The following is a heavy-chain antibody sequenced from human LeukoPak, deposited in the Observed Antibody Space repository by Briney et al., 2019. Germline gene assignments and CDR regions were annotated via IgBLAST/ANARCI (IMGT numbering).Heavy chain of an antibody. CDR2: ISGSGGST. CDR3: AKNPQYYYDSSGFFEY. Sequence: GGSLRLSCAASRFTFSRYAMNWVRQAPGKGLEWVSAISGSGGSTYYADSVKGRFTISRDNSKNTLHLQMNSLRVVDTAVYYCAKNPQYYYDSSGFFEYWGQGTLVTVSS. CDR1: RFTFSRYA. J-gene: IGHJ4*02. V-gene: IGHV3-23*01. D-gene: IGHD3-22*01.